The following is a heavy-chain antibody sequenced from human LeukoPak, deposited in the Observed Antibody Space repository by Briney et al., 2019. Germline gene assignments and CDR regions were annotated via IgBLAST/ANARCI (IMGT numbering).Heavy chain of an antibody. D-gene: IGHD3-10*01. CDR3: ATNTYYYASGSSDY. J-gene: IGHJ4*02. CDR1: GFTVSSNY. V-gene: IGHV3-53*01. Sequence: GVSLRLSCAASGFTVSSNYMSWVRQAPGKGLEWVSVIYSGGSTYYADSVKGRFTISRDNSKNTLYLQMNSLRAEDTAVYYCATNTYYYASGSSDYWGQGTLVTVSS. CDR2: IYSGGST.